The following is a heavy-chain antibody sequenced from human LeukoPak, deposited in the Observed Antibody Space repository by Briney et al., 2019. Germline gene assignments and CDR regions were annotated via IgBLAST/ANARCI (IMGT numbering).Heavy chain of an antibody. Sequence: GGSLILSCAVPGFRVSSHYMSWVRQAPGQGLEWVVILHSGGLTEYADSVRGRFTISRDNSKNTVYLQRNRLRDDDTAVYYCAREARLWAVVGSGYFDKWGQGTLVTVPS. CDR3: AREARLWAVVGSGYFDK. V-gene: IGHV3-53*01. CDR1: GFRVSSHY. CDR2: LHSGGLT. D-gene: IGHD6-6*01. J-gene: IGHJ4*02.